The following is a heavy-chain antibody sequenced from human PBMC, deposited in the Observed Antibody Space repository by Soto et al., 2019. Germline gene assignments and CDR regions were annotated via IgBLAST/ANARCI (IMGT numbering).Heavy chain of an antibody. D-gene: IGHD1-7*01. CDR2: VSGYNGNT. V-gene: IGHV1-18*01. Sequence: QVQLVQSGGEVKKPGASVKVSCKASGYTFTTSGVSWVRQAPGQGLEWMGWVSGYNGNTKYEEKLHDRVTMTTDTSTSTAYLEVRSLTTVDTAVYYCARAGELPYYYYGMDVWGQGTTVIVSS. CDR3: ARAGELPYYYYGMDV. J-gene: IGHJ6*02. CDR1: GYTFTTSG.